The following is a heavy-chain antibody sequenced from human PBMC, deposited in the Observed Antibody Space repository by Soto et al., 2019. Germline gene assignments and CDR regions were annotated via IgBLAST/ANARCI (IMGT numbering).Heavy chain of an antibody. CDR1: GYTFTSYD. CDR3: VTTAFASSG. D-gene: IGHD3-22*01. J-gene: IGHJ4*02. Sequence: QVQLVQSGAEVKKPGASVKVSCKTSGYTFTSYDINWVRQATGQGLEWMGWMNPNTGNTGYAQNLQGRVTLTRDTSISTAYMELSSLRSQDTAVYYCVTTAFASSGWGQGTLVTVPS. CDR2: MNPNTGNT. V-gene: IGHV1-8*01.